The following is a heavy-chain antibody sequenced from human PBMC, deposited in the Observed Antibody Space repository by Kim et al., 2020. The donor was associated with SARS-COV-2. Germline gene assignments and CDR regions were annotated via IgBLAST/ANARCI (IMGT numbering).Heavy chain of an antibody. CDR1: GFTFGDYI. CDR2: IRSKAYGGTT. CDR3: TSPGQQLVHYYYGMDF. Sequence: GGSLRLSCTAFGFTFGDYIMSWFRQAPGKGLEWVGFIRSKAYGGTTEYAASVKGRFTISRDDSNSIAYLQMNSLRTEDTAVYYCTSPGQQLVHYYYGMDFWGQGTTVTVFS. D-gene: IGHD6-13*01. J-gene: IGHJ6*02. V-gene: IGHV3-49*03.